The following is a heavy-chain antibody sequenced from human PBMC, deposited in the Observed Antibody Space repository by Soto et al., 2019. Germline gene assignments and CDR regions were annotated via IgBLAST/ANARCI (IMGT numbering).Heavy chain of an antibody. D-gene: IGHD6-13*01. J-gene: IGHJ5*02. CDR3: ASSRGYSSSWYNWFDP. CDR1: XGSISSYY. CDR2: IYYSGST. V-gene: IGHV4-59*01. Sequence: LTXXVXXGSISSYYCSWIRQPPGKGRECIGYIYYSGSTNYNPSLKSRVTISVDTSKNQFSLKLSSVTAADTAVYYCASSRGYSSSWYNWFDPWGQGTLVTVSS.